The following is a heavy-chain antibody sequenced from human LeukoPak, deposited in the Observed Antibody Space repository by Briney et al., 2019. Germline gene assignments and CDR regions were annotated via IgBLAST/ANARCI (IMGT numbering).Heavy chain of an antibody. V-gene: IGHV3-21*01. CDR1: GFTLSNYA. CDR3: ARVGATRYSDY. CDR2: ISSSSSYI. J-gene: IGHJ4*02. Sequence: GRSLTLSCVASGFTLSNYATHWVRQAPGKGLEWASSISSSSSYIYYADSVKGRFTISRDNAKNSLYLQMNSLRAEDTAVYYCARVGATRYSDYWGQGTLVTVSS. D-gene: IGHD1-26*01.